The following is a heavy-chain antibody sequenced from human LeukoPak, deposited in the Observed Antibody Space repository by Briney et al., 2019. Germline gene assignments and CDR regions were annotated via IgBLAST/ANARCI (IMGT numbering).Heavy chain of an antibody. CDR1: GYSISSGYY. CDR3: AREGSRFLLYNWFDP. V-gene: IGHV4-38-2*02. J-gene: IGHJ5*02. CDR2: IYYSGST. Sequence: PLETLSLTCTVSGYSISSGYYWGWIRQPPGKGLEWIGSIYYSGSTHYNPSLKSRVTISVDTSKNLFSLKLSSVTAADTAVYYCAREGSRFLLYNWFDPWGQGTLVTVSS. D-gene: IGHD3-16*01.